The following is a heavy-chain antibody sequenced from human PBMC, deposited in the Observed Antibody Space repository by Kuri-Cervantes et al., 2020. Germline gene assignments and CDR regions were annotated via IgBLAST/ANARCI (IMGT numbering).Heavy chain of an antibody. J-gene: IGHJ4*02. CDR3: ARDRVGGYSYGPAPY. Sequence: LSLTCAASGFTFSSYGMNWVRQAPGKGLEWVSSISSSGNYIYYADSVKGRFTISRDNSKNSLYLQMNRLRVEDTAVYYCARDRVGGYSYGPAPYWGQGTLVTVSS. V-gene: IGHV3-21*01. CDR2: ISSSGNYI. D-gene: IGHD5-18*01. CDR1: GFTFSSYG.